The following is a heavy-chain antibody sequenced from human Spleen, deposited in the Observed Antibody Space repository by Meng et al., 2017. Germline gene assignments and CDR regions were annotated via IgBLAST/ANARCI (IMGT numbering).Heavy chain of an antibody. Sequence: GESLKISCAASGFTFSSYEMNWVRQAPGKGLEWVSYVSGSGYTIYYADSVKGRFTISRDNAKNSLYLQMNSLRAEDTALYYCAGRGFYSDTTDYFDDAFHVWGQGTMVTVSS. V-gene: IGHV3-48*03. CDR3: AGRGFYSDTTDYFDDAFHV. CDR1: GFTFSSYE. J-gene: IGHJ3*01. CDR2: VSGSGYTI. D-gene: IGHD3-22*01.